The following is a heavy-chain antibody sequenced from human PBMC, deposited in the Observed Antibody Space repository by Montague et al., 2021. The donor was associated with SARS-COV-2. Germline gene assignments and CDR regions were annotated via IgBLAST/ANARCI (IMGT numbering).Heavy chain of an antibody. D-gene: IGHD3/OR15-3a*01. CDR3: ARGGLGNRGFDY. J-gene: IGHJ4*02. V-gene: IGHV4-4*02. CDR2: IYLSGFT. CDR1: DVSLSTSTW. Sequence: SETLSLTCVVSDVSLSTSTWWSWVRQSPGKGLEWVGEIYLSGFTQYNPSVMSRVSISLDDSRSQFSLRLTSVTAADTAVYFCARGGLGNRGFDYWGQGTLVTVSS.